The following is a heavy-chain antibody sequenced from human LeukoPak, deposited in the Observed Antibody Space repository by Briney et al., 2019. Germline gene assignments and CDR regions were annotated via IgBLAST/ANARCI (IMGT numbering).Heavy chain of an antibody. D-gene: IGHD3-10*01. V-gene: IGHV1-3*01. CDR3: ARAGNYYGSGSFFDY. CDR2: INAGNGNT. CDR1: GYTFTSYA. Sequence: ASVKGACKASGYTFTSYAMHWVRQAPGQRLEWMGWINAGNGNTKYSQKFQGRVTITRDTSASTAYMELSSLRSEDTAVYYCARAGNYYGSGSFFDYWGQGTLVTVSS. J-gene: IGHJ4*02.